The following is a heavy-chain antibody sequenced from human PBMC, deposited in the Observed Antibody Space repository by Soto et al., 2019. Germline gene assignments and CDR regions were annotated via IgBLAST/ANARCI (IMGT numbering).Heavy chain of an antibody. CDR3: ARGSITGTQLVPPVRTYDAFDI. Sequence: SVKVSCKASGGTFSSYTISWVRQAPGQGLEWMGGIIPIFGTANYAQKFQGRVTITADESTSTAYMELSSLRSEDTAVYYCARGSITGTQLVPPVRTYDAFDIWGQGTMVTVSS. CDR1: GGTFSSYT. J-gene: IGHJ3*02. CDR2: IIPIFGTA. D-gene: IGHD1-20*01. V-gene: IGHV1-69*13.